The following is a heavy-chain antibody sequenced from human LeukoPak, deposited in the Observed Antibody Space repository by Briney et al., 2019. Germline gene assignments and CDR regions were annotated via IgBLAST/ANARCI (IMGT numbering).Heavy chain of an antibody. CDR2: IRSKSYSETT. D-gene: IGHD5-24*01. CDR1: GFSIAEYA. V-gene: IGHV3-49*04. Sequence: PGGSLRLSCTASGFSIAEYAMTWVRQAPRRGLEWLGFIRSKSYSETTHFAASVRGRFITSRGDSNSVTYLQMNSLKIEDTAVYFCTRDRRDGYNDGYFSLWGRGTLVTVSS. CDR3: TRDRRDGYNDGYFSL. J-gene: IGHJ2*01.